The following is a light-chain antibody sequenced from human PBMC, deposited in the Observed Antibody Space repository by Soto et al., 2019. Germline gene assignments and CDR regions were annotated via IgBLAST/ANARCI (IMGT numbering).Light chain of an antibody. J-gene: IGKJ4*01. CDR2: DAS. CDR3: QQLNSYPLT. V-gene: IGKV1-5*01. CDR1: QSISSW. Sequence: DIQMNQSPSTLSASVGDRVTIPCRASQSISSWLAWYQQKPGKAPKLLIYDASSLESGVPSRFSGSGSGTDFTLTISSLRPEDFATYYCQQLNSYPLTFGGGTMVDI.